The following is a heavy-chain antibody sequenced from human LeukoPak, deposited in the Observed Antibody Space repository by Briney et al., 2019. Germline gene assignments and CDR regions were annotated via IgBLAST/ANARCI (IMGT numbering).Heavy chain of an antibody. Sequence: ASVKVSCKASGGTFSSYAISWVRQAPGQGLEWMGGIIPIFGTANYAQKFQGRVTITADESTSTAYMELSSLRSEDTAVYYCARDLRDLYYFDYWGQGTLVTVSS. CDR3: ARDLRDLYYFDY. CDR2: IIPIFGTA. J-gene: IGHJ4*02. V-gene: IGHV1-69*01. CDR1: GGTFSSYA.